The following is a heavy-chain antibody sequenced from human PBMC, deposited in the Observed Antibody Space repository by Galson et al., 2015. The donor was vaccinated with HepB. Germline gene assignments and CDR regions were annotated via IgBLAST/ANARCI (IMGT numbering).Heavy chain of an antibody. J-gene: IGHJ6*02. D-gene: IGHD6-13*01. Sequence: SVKVSCKASGYTFTSYAMHWVRQAPGQRLEWMGWINAGNGNTKYSQKFQGRVTITRDTSASTAYMELSSLRSEDTAVYYCARERRLGSSWYGGGYYYGMDVWGQGTTVTVSS. CDR2: INAGNGNT. CDR1: GYTFTSYA. V-gene: IGHV1-3*01. CDR3: ARERRLGSSWYGGGYYYGMDV.